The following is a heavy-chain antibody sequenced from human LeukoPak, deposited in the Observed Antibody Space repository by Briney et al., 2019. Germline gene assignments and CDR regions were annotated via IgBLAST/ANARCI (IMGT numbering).Heavy chain of an antibody. V-gene: IGHV4-4*07. CDR1: GGSIHNYF. D-gene: IGHD7-27*01. J-gene: IGHJ6*03. CDR3: ARDRAGDRYYYYYYMDV. Sequence: SETLSLTCTVSGGSIHNYFWSWIRQPAGKGLECIGHIYSSGSTNYNPSLRSRVTMSVDTSKNQFSLKLNSVTAADTAVYYCARDRAGDRYYYYYYMDVWGKGTTVTVSS. CDR2: IYSSGST.